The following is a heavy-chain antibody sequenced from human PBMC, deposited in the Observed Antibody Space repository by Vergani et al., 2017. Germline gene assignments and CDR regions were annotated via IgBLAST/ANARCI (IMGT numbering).Heavy chain of an antibody. J-gene: IGHJ5*02. CDR3: AKGTYYYGSGSYYTSWFDP. CDR2: ISGSGGST. Sequence: EVQLLESGGGLVQPGGSLRLSCAASGLTFSSYAMSWVRQAPGKGLEWVSAISGSGGSTYYADSVKGRFTISRDNSKNTLYLQMNSLRAEDTAVYYCAKGTYYYGSGSYYTSWFDPWGQGTLVTVSS. V-gene: IGHV3-23*01. CDR1: GLTFSSYA. D-gene: IGHD3-10*01.